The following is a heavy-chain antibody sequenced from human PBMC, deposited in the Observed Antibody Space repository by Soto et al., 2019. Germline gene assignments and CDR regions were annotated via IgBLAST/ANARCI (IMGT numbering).Heavy chain of an antibody. CDR1: GFTFSNAW. D-gene: IGHD3-3*01. Sequence: GGSLRLSCAASGFTFSNAWMNWVRQAPGKGLEWVGRIKSKTDGGTTDYAAPVKGRFTISRDDSKNTLYLQMNSLKTEDTAVYYCTYTYYDFWSGYLNGMDVWGQGTTVTVSS. CDR3: TYTYYDFWSGYLNGMDV. V-gene: IGHV3-15*07. J-gene: IGHJ6*02. CDR2: IKSKTDGGTT.